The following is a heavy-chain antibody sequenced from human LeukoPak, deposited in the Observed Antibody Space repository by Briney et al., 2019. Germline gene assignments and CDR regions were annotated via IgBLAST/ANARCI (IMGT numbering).Heavy chain of an antibody. Sequence: ASVKVSCKASGYTFTGYYMHWVRQAPGQGLEWMGRINPNSGGTNYAQKFQGRVTMTRDTSISTAYMELSRLRSEDTAVYYCATYTQSGAQGVNDYWGQGTLVTVSS. CDR3: ATYTQSGAQGVNDY. V-gene: IGHV1-2*06. D-gene: IGHD3-10*01. CDR2: INPNSGGT. CDR1: GYTFTGYY. J-gene: IGHJ4*02.